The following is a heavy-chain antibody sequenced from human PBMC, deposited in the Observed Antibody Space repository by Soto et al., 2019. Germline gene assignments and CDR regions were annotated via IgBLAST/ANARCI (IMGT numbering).Heavy chain of an antibody. D-gene: IGHD5-18*01. CDR2: IRSKAYGGTT. CDR3: TRDRIRLWFFDY. V-gene: IGHV3-49*04. J-gene: IGHJ4*02. CDR1: GFTFGDYA. Sequence: GGSLRLSCTASGFTFGDYAMSWVGQAPGKGLEWVGFIRSKAYGGTTEYAASVKGRFTISRDDSKSIAYLQMNSLKTEDTAVYYCTRDRIRLWFFDYWGQGTLVTVSS.